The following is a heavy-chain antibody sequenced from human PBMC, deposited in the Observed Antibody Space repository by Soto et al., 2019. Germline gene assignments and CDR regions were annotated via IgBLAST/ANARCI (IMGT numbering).Heavy chain of an antibody. D-gene: IGHD3-10*01. CDR3: ARRTYGSGSYYFDY. Sequence: SETLSLTCAVSGGSISSSNWWSWVRQPPGKGLEWIGEIYHSGSTNYNSSLKSRVTISVDKSKNQFSLKLSSVTAADTAVYYCARRTYGSGSYYFDYWGQGTLVTVLL. J-gene: IGHJ4*02. CDR1: GGSISSSNW. CDR2: IYHSGST. V-gene: IGHV4-4*02.